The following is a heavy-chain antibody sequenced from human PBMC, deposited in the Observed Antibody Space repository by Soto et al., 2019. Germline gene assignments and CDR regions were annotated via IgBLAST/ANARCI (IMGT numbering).Heavy chain of an antibody. CDR2: IYYSGST. CDR1: GGSISSGGYY. J-gene: IGHJ6*02. CDR3: ARDQTEYSSSSRYYGMDV. D-gene: IGHD6-6*01. V-gene: IGHV4-31*03. Sequence: SETLSLTCTVSGGSISSGGYYWSWIRQHPGKGLEWIGYIYYSGSTYYNPSLKSRVTISVDTSKNQFSLKLSSVTAADTAVYYCARDQTEYSSSSRYYGMDVWGQGTTVTVSS.